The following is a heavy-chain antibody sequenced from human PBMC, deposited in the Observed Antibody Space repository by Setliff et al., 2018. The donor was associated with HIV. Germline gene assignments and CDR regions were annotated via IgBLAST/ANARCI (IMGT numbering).Heavy chain of an antibody. CDR2: INHSGST. J-gene: IGHJ4*02. CDR3: AAWGPRYTYAPFFFDS. CDR1: GGSISSSSYY. D-gene: IGHD2-2*01. V-gene: IGHV4-39*01. Sequence: SETLSLTCTVSGGSISSSSYYWTWIRQPPGKGLEWIGEINHSGSTNYNPSLESRVTISVDASKNQFSLRLSSVTAADTAVYYCAAWGPRYTYAPFFFDSWGQGTLVTVSS.